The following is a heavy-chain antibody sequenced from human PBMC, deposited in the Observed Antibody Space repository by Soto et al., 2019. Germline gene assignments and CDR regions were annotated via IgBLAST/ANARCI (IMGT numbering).Heavy chain of an antibody. J-gene: IGHJ4*02. V-gene: IGHV4-31*03. CDR3: ARAVASSWYPGSLRRFDY. CDR2: IYYSGST. D-gene: IGHD6-13*01. Sequence: SETLSLTCTVSGGSISSGGYYWSWIRQHPGKGLEWIGYIYYSGSTYYNPSLKSRVTISVDTSKNQFSLKLSSVTAADTAVYYCARAVASSWYPGSLRRFDYWGQGTLVTVSS. CDR1: GGSISSGGYY.